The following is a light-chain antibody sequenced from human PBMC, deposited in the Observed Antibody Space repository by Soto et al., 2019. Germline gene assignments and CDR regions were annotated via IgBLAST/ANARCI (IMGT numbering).Light chain of an antibody. V-gene: IGKV1-33*01. CDR3: QQYDNVGIT. CDR2: DAS. Sequence: DIQMTQSPSSLSASVGDRVTITCQASQDISNYLNWYQQKPGKAPKLLIYDASNLETGVPSRFSGSGSGTDFTFTISSLQPEDVGTYYCQQYDNVGITFGPGTRLEVK. J-gene: IGKJ5*01. CDR1: QDISNY.